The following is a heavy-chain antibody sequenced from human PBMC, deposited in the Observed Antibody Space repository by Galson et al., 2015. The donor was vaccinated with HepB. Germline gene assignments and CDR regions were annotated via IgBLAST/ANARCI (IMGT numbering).Heavy chain of an antibody. CDR3: ARDRHIVLMVYSYYIDY. J-gene: IGHJ4*02. V-gene: IGHV1-46*01. Sequence: SVKVSCKASGYTFTSYSMHWVRQAPGQGLEWMGIINPSGGSTSYAQKFQGRVTMTRDTSTSTVYMELSSLRSEDTAVYYCARDRHIVLMVYSYYIDYWGQGTLVTVSS. CDR1: GYTFTSYS. CDR2: INPSGGST. D-gene: IGHD2-8*01.